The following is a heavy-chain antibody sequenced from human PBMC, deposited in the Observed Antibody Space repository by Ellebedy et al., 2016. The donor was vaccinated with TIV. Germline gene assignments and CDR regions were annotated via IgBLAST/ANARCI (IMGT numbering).Heavy chain of an antibody. J-gene: IGHJ3*02. Sequence: SETLSLTCTVSGGSISSYYWSWIRQPPGKGLEWIGYIYYSGSTNYNPSLKSRVTISVDTSKNQFSLKLSSVTAADTAVYYCARVKWQWLTERLDAFDIWGQGTMVTVSS. CDR3: ARVKWQWLTERLDAFDI. CDR1: GGSISSYY. V-gene: IGHV4-59*12. CDR2: IYYSGST. D-gene: IGHD6-19*01.